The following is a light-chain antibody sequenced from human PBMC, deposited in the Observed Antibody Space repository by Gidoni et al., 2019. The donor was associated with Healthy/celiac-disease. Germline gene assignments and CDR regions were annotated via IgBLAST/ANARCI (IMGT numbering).Light chain of an antibody. Sequence: DIQITQSPSSLSASVGDRVPITCRASQSITSYLNWYQQKPGKAPKLLIYAASSLQSGVPSRFSGSGSGTDFTLIISSLQPEDFATYYCQQSYSTPFTFGGGTKVEIK. V-gene: IGKV1-39*01. CDR1: QSITSY. J-gene: IGKJ4*01. CDR3: QQSYSTPFT. CDR2: AAS.